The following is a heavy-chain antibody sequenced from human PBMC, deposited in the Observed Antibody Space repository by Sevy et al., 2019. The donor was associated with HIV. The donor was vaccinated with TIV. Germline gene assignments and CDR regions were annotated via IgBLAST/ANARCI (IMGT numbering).Heavy chain of an antibody. CDR2: IYSDGST. V-gene: IGHV3-66*01. J-gene: IGHJ4*02. Sequence: GGSLRLSCAASGFSVNSNYMTWVRQAPGKGLEWVSIIYSDGSTKYADALKGRFTISSDNSKNTMYLQMNSLRVEDTAVYYCARGGTIFGLVRHYFDYWGQGTLVTVSS. CDR1: GFSVNSNY. CDR3: ARGGTIFGLVRHYFDY. D-gene: IGHD3-3*01.